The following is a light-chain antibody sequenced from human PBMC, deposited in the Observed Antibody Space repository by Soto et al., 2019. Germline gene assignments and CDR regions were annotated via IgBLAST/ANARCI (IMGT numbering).Light chain of an antibody. CDR3: QQYGSSPYT. CDR2: GAS. CDR1: QSVSSSY. Sequence: EIVLTQSPGTLSLSPGERATLSCRASQSVSSSYLAWYQQKPGQAPRLLIYGASSRATGIPDRFSGSGSGTDFTLTISRLEPEDFAAYYGQQYGSSPYTFGQGTKLEIK. J-gene: IGKJ2*01. V-gene: IGKV3-20*01.